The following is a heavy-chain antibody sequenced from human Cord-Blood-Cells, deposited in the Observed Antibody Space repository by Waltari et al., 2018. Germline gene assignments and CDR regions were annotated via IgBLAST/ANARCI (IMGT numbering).Heavy chain of an antibody. Sequence: EVQLVESGGGLVKPGGSLRRSCAASGFTFSNAWMSWVPQAHGEGLEWGGGIKNKKDGGTTDYAAPEKGRFTISRDDSKNTLYLQINSLNTEDTAVYYCTTEMVLFPKSDIWGQGTMVTVSS. CDR2: IKNKKDGGTT. J-gene: IGHJ3*02. CDR3: TTEMVLFPKSDI. CDR1: GFTFSNAW. V-gene: IGHV3-15*01. D-gene: IGHD2-15*01.